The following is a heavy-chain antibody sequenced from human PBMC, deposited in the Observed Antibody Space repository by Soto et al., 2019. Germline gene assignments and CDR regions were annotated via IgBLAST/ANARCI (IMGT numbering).Heavy chain of an antibody. J-gene: IGHJ4*02. CDR1: GGSISSYY. V-gene: IGHV4-59*01. CDR2: IYYSGST. Sequence: SETLSLTCTVSGGSISSYYWSWVRQPPGKGLEWIGYIYYSGSTNYNPSLKSRVTISVDTSKNQFSLKLSSVTAADTAVYYCARVGYYYDSSGYFTFDYWGQGTLVTVSS. D-gene: IGHD3-22*01. CDR3: ARVGYYYDSSGYFTFDY.